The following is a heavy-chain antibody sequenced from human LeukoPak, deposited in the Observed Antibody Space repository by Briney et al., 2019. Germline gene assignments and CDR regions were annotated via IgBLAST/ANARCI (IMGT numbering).Heavy chain of an antibody. CDR1: GFTFSSYA. CDR3: ATLKRAYWGSFDY. V-gene: IGHV3-23*01. CDR2: ISGSGGST. Sequence: QSGGSLRLSCAASGFTFSSYAMSWVRQAPGKGLEWVSAISGSGGSTYYADSVKGRFTISRDNSKNTLYLQMNSLRAEDTAVYYCATLKRAYWGSFDYWGQGTLVTVSS. D-gene: IGHD7-27*01. J-gene: IGHJ4*02.